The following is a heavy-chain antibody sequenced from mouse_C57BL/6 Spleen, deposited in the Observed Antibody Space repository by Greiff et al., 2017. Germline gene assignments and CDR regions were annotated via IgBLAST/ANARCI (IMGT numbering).Heavy chain of an antibody. J-gene: IGHJ2*01. CDR2: IYPGGGYT. Sequence: QVQLQQSGAELVRPGTSVMMSCKASGYTFTNYWLGWAKQRPGHGLAWIGAIYPGGGYTNYNEKFKGKATLTADKSSSTAYMQVSSLTSEDSAIYYCARGDYYGKSLDYWGQGTTLTVSA. D-gene: IGHD1-1*01. V-gene: IGHV1-63*01. CDR3: ARGDYYGKSLDY. CDR1: GYTFTNYW.